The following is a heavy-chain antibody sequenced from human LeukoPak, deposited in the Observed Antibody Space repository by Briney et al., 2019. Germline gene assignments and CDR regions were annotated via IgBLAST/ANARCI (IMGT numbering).Heavy chain of an antibody. V-gene: IGHV4-39*01. CDR2: ICCGEST. Sequence: PSETLSLTCTVSGGSISSYYWSWIRQPPGKGLEWIGSICCGESTYRNPSLKSRVTISEDTSKNQFSLKLSSLTAADTAVYYCARRGDWWYFDLWGRGTLVTVSS. CDR1: GGSISSYY. D-gene: IGHD2-21*02. CDR3: ARRGDWWYFDL. J-gene: IGHJ2*01.